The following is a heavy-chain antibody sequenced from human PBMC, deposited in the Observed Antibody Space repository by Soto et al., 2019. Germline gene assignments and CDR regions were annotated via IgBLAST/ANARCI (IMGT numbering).Heavy chain of an antibody. CDR2: IHSSGTF. CDR3: ARDNIVSKGYGMDV. D-gene: IGHD5-12*01. Sequence: QVQLQESGPGLVKPSETLSLTCTVSGASISNAYWSWIRQAAGKRLEWIGRIHSSGTFNYNPSLKSRVSISRDTSKNQISLKLSSVTAADTAVYYCARDNIVSKGYGMDVWGKGTTVPVSS. CDR1: GASISNAY. J-gene: IGHJ6*04. V-gene: IGHV4-4*07.